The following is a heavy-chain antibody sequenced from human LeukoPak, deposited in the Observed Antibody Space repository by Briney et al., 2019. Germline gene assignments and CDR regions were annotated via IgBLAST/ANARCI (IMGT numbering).Heavy chain of an antibody. CDR1: GYTFTSYY. CDR3: ARVMKYSSSSGYYYYMDV. V-gene: IGHV1-46*01. J-gene: IGHJ6*03. D-gene: IGHD6-6*01. CDR2: INPSGGST. Sequence: ASVKVSCKASGYTFTSYYMHWVRQAPGQGLEWMGIINPSGGSTSYAQKFQGRVTMTRDMSTSTVYMGLSSLRSEDTAVYYCARVMKYSSSSGYYYYMDVWGKGTTVTVSS.